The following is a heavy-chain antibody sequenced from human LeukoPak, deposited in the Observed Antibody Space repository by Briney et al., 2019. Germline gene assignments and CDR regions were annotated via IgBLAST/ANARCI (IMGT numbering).Heavy chain of an antibody. CDR3: AKGTFHYYDRSGYDY. CDR1: GFTSTSYT. V-gene: IGHV3-23*01. J-gene: IGHJ4*02. CDR2: ISGSGGST. D-gene: IGHD3-22*01. Sequence: PGGSLRLSCAASGFTSTSYTTGWVRQAPGKGLEWVSAISGSGGSTYYADSVKGRFTISRDNSKNTLYLQMNSLRAEDTAVYYCAKGTFHYYDRSGYDYWGQGTLVTFSS.